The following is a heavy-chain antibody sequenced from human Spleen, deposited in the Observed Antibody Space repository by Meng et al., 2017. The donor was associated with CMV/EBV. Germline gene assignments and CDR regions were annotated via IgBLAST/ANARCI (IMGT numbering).Heavy chain of an antibody. V-gene: IGHV3-9*01. J-gene: IGHJ6*02. CDR3: AKDRGADFWSGIYGMDV. D-gene: IGHD3-3*01. CDR1: GFTFDDYA. Sequence: SLKISCAASGFTFDDYAMHWVRQAPGKGLEWVSGISWNSGTIGYADSVEGRFTISRDNAKNSLYLQMNSLRAEDTALYYCAKDRGADFWSGIYGMDVWGQGTTVTVSS. CDR2: ISWNSGTI.